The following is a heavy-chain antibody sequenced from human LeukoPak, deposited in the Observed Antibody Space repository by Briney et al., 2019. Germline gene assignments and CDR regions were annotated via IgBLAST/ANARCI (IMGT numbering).Heavy chain of an antibody. CDR3: GRLGDTGSSFNLDWFDP. J-gene: IGHJ5*02. D-gene: IGHD1-1*01. CDR2: VHYNGDA. CDR1: GGSMGSSSYF. V-gene: IGHV4-39*01. Sequence: SETLSLTCAVSGGSMGSSSYFWGWIRQSPGKRLEWLGSVHYNGDAHYNPSLKSRVTISIDTSNNQFSLKLSSVSAADTSIYYCGRLGDTGSSFNLDWFDPWGQGTLVTVSS.